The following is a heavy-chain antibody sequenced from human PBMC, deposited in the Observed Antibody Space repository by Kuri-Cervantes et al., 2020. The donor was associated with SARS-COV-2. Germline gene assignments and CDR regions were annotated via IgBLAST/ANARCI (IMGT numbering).Heavy chain of an antibody. Sequence: GGSLRLSCAASGFTFSSYEMNWVRQAPGKGLEWVSYISSSGSTIYYADSVKGRFTISRDNAKNSLYLQMNSLRAEDTAVYYCAPPVGGNSAPSTWGQGTLVTVSS. V-gene: IGHV3-48*03. CDR2: ISSSGSTI. CDR1: GFTFSSYE. J-gene: IGHJ5*02. D-gene: IGHD4-23*01. CDR3: APPVGGNSAPST.